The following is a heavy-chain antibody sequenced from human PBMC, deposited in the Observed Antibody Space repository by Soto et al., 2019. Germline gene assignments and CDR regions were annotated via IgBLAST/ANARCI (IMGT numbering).Heavy chain of an antibody. D-gene: IGHD6-13*01. J-gene: IGHJ4*02. CDR2: IIPIFGTA. CDR3: GRGTAGISAPNGAYYFDD. V-gene: IGHV1-69*01. Sequence: QVQLVQSGAEVKKPGSSVKVSCKASGGTFSSYAISWVRQAPGQGLEWMGGIIPIFGTANYAQKFQGRVTITADESTSTAYMELSSVRSEDTAVYYWGRGTAGISAPNGAYYFDDWGQGTLVTVSS. CDR1: GGTFSSYA.